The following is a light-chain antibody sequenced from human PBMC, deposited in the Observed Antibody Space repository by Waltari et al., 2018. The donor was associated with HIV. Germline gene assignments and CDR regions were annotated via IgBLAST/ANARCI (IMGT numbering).Light chain of an antibody. V-gene: IGLV3-21*02. CDR3: QGWDSSSDHVV. Sequence: SYVLTQPPSVSVAPGQTARITCGGTNIGSKSVHWYQQKPGQAPVLVVYDDSDRPSGIPERFSGSNSGNTATLTISRVEAGDEADYYCQGWDSSSDHVVFGGGTKLPVL. J-gene: IGLJ2*01. CDR1: NIGSKS. CDR2: DDS.